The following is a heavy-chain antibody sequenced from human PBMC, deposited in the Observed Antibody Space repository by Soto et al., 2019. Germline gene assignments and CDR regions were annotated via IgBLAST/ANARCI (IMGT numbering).Heavy chain of an antibody. V-gene: IGHV4-34*01. CDR2: INHSGST. CDR1: GGSFSGYY. Sequence: SETLSLTCAVDGGSFSGYYWSWIRQPPGKGLEWIGGINHSGSTSYNPSLKSRVTISVDTSKNQFSLKLSSVTAADTAVYYCARYVRLGVRAVITLHWFDPWGQGTLVTVSS. D-gene: IGHD3-10*01. CDR3: ARYVRLGVRAVITLHWFDP. J-gene: IGHJ5*02.